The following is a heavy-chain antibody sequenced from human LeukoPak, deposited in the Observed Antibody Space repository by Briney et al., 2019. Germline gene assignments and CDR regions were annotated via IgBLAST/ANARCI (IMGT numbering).Heavy chain of an antibody. CDR1: GFTFSSYA. Sequence: GGSLRLSCAASGFTFSSYALTWVRQAPGKGLEWVSAISGSSDSTLFADSVKGRFTISRDNSKNTLYLQMNSLRAEDTAVYYCAKGSYYDSSGSFYFDYWGQGTLVTVSS. V-gene: IGHV3-23*01. J-gene: IGHJ4*02. CDR2: ISGSSDST. D-gene: IGHD3-22*01. CDR3: AKGSYYDSSGSFYFDY.